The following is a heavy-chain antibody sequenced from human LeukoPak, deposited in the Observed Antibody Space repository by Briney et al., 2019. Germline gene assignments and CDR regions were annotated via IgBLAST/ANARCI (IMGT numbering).Heavy chain of an antibody. CDR2: IRYDGSNK. J-gene: IGHJ4*02. D-gene: IGHD6-19*01. CDR1: GFTFSSYG. V-gene: IGHV3-30*02. CDR3: AKDWSNSGWYFDY. Sequence: PGGSLRLSCAASGFTFSSYGMHWVRQAPGKGLGWVAFIRYDGSNKYYADSVNGRFTISRDNSKNTLYLQVNSLRAEDTAVYYCAKDWSNSGWYFDYWGQGTLVTVSS.